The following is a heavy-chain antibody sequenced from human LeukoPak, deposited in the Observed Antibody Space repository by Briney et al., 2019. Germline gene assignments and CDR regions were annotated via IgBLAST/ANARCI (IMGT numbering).Heavy chain of an antibody. V-gene: IGHV4-39*01. D-gene: IGHD2-15*01. CDR2: IHYSGTT. CDR1: GGSISGSRYS. Sequence: SETLSLTCNVSGGSISGSRYSWGWIRQPPGKGLEWIANIHYSGTTYSNPSLRSRVTISVDTSKNQFSLKVSSVTAADTAVYYCARLDPVADDDYWGQGTLVTVSS. J-gene: IGHJ4*02. CDR3: ARLDPVADDDY.